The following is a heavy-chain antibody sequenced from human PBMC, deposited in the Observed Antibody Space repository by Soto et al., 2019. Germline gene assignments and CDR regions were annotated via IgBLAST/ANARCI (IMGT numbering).Heavy chain of an antibody. D-gene: IGHD1-1*01. Sequence: ASVKVSCKAIGYSFTSHYMHWVRQAPGQGLEWMGTIYPGGVNIGYAQKFKGRVTMTKDTSTSTVYMELNSLTSEDTAVYYCARDKSWHDLVWWFHPWGQGTRVTASS. CDR3: ARDKSWHDLVWWFHP. J-gene: IGHJ5*02. CDR1: GYSFTSHY. CDR2: IYPGGVNI. V-gene: IGHV1-46*03.